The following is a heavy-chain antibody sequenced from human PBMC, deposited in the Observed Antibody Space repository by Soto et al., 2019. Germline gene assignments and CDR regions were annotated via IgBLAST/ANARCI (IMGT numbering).Heavy chain of an antibody. Sequence: EVHLVESGGGLVKSGGSLRVSCTASGFTFSYYSMHWVRQAPGKGLEWVSSISPTSGAIYYADSVKGRFTISRDNARNSLFLHMNSLRAEDTAVYSCARGSAHIQVQTFDYWGQGTLVTVSS. CDR2: ISPTSGAI. J-gene: IGHJ4*02. D-gene: IGHD1-1*01. CDR3: ARGSAHIQVQTFDY. V-gene: IGHV3-21*01. CDR1: GFTFSYYS.